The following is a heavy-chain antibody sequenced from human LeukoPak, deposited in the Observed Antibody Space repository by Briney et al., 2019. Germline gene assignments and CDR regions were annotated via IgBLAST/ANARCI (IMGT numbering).Heavy chain of an antibody. CDR3: ARARTGGSRGSFDY. CDR2: ISYDGSSK. Sequence: PGRSLRLSCAASGFTFSSYAMHWVRQAPGKGLEWVAVISYDGSSKYYADSVKGRFTISRDNSQNTLYLQMNSLRAEDTAVYYCARARTGGSRGSFDYWGQGTLVTVSS. CDR1: GFTFSSYA. V-gene: IGHV3-30*04. J-gene: IGHJ4*02. D-gene: IGHD3-16*01.